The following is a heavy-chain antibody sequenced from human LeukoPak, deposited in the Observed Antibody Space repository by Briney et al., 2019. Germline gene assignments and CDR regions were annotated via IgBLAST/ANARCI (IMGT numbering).Heavy chain of an antibody. D-gene: IGHD7-27*01. CDR2: INHSGST. V-gene: IGHV4-34*01. CDR1: GGSFSGYY. J-gene: IGHJ2*01. Sequence: PSETLSLTCAVYGGSFSGYYWSWIRQPPGKGLEWIGEINHSGSTNYNPSLKSRVTISVDTSKNQFSLKLSSVTAADTAVYYCARAPLTPSGALWYFDLWGRGTLVTVSS. CDR3: ARAPLTPSGALWYFDL.